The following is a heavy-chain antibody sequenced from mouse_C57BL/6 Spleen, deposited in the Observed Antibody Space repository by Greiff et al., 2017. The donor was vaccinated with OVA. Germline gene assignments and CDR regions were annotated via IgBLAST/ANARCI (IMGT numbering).Heavy chain of an antibody. CDR3: AYGKDSGWYFDV. J-gene: IGHJ1*03. Sequence: QVQLQQSGPELVKPGASVKISCKASGYAFSSSWMNWVKQRPGKGLEWIGRICPGDGDTNYNGKFKGKATLTADKSSSTAYMQLSSLTSEDSAVYFCAYGKDSGWYFDVWGTGTTVTVSS. V-gene: IGHV1-82*01. D-gene: IGHD2-1*01. CDR1: GYAFSSSW. CDR2: ICPGDGDT.